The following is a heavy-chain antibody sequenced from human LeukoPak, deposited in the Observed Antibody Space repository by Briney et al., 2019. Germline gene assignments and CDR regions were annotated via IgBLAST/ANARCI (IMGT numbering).Heavy chain of an antibody. CDR1: GGTFSSYA. D-gene: IGHD3-22*01. V-gene: IGHV1-69*04. Sequence: GSSVKVSCKASGGTFSSYAISWVRQAPGQGLEWTGRIIPILGIANYAQKFQGRVTITADKSTSTAYMELSSLRSEDTAVYYCARVGRFYYDSSGFLFDYWGQGTLVTVSS. J-gene: IGHJ4*02. CDR2: IIPILGIA. CDR3: ARVGRFYYDSSGFLFDY.